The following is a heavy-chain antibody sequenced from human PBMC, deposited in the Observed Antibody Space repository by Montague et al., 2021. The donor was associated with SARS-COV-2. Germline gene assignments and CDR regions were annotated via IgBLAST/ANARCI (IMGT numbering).Heavy chain of an antibody. CDR1: DDSSSSSIYY. D-gene: IGHD6-13*01. CDR2: ISYSGST. J-gene: IGHJ4*02. CDR3: ARDHYHSSWFKY. Sequence: SETLSLTCTVSDDSSSSSIYYWGWIRQPPGKGLEWIGTISYSGSTYHXXXLHSRVAISVDTSKKRFSLRLTSVTAADTAVYFCARDHYHSSWFKYWGPGTLVTVSS. V-gene: IGHV4-39*07.